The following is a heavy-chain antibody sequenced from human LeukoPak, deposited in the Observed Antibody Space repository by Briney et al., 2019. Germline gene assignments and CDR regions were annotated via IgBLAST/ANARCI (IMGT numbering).Heavy chain of an antibody. D-gene: IGHD3-10*01. V-gene: IGHV4-34*01. J-gene: IGHJ4*02. CDR2: IKHSGST. Sequence: SETLSLTCAVYGGSFSGYYWSWIRQPPGKGLEWIGEIKHSGSTNYNPSVKRRVTISVDTSKNQFSLKLSSVTAADTAVYYCARGVRRFGELLDWGQGTLVTVSS. CDR3: ARGVRRFGELLD. CDR1: GGSFSGYY.